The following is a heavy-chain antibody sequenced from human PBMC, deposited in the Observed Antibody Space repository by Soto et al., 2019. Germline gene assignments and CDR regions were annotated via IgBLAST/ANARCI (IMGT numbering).Heavy chain of an antibody. V-gene: IGHV1-8*01. Sequence: QVQLVQSGAEVKKPGASVKVSCKASGYTFTSYEVNWVRQATGQGLEWMGWMNPNSGNTDYAQKFQGRVTMTRNTSISTAYMELSSLRSVDTAVYYCARNSWGTFDIWGQGTMVTVSS. CDR2: MNPNSGNT. J-gene: IGHJ3*02. CDR1: GYTFTSYE. CDR3: ARNSWGTFDI. D-gene: IGHD7-27*01.